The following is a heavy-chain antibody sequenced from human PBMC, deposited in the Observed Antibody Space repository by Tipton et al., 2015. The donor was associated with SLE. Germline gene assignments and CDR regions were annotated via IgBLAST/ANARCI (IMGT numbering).Heavy chain of an antibody. CDR1: GYSFTSYW. Sequence: QLVQSGAEVKKPGESLRISCKGSGYSFTSYWISWVRQMPGKGLEWMGRIDPSDSYTNYSPSFQGHVTISADKSISTAYLQWSSLKASDTAMYYCARQREGSLRFGELSFFVYWGQGTLVTVSS. CDR3: ARQREGSLRFGELSFFVY. D-gene: IGHD3-10*01. CDR2: IDPSDSYT. V-gene: IGHV5-10-1*01. J-gene: IGHJ4*02.